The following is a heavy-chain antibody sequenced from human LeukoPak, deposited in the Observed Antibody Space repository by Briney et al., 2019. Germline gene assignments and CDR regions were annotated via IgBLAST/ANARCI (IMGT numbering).Heavy chain of an antibody. CDR2: IKQDGTET. CDR1: GFTFSSYW. Sequence: GGSLRLSCAASGFTFSSYWMSWVRQAPGKGLEWVANIKQDGTETYYVDSVKGRFTISRDYAKNSLYLQMNSLRVEDTAVYFCAKVAKYYYGPETFYFFEQWGQGTPVTASS. V-gene: IGHV3-7*01. CDR3: AKVAKYYYGPETFYFFEQ. D-gene: IGHD3-10*01. J-gene: IGHJ4*02.